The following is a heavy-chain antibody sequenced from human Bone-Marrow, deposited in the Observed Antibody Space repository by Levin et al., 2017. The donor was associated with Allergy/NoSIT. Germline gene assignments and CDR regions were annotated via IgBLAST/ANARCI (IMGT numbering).Heavy chain of an antibody. D-gene: IGHD3-9*01. CDR1: GFTFSSYG. J-gene: IGHJ3*02. V-gene: IGHV3-33*01. CDR3: ARDQPASLGDILTGPLRHHDAFDI. CDR2: IWYDGSNK. Sequence: QSGGSLRLSCAASGFTFSSYGMHWVRQAPGKGLEWVAVIWYDGSNKYYADSVKGRFTISRDNSKNTLYLQMNSLRAEDTAVYYCARDQPASLGDILTGPLRHHDAFDIWGQGTMVTVSS.